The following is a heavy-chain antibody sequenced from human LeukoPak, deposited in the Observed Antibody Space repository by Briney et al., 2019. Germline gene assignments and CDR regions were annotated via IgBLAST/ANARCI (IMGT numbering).Heavy chain of an antibody. CDR1: GITLRNYA. Sequence: GGSLRLSCAASGITLRNYAMTWVRQAPGKGLEWLSYISSSGSTIYYADSVKGRFTISRDNAKNSLYLQMNSLRAEDTAVYYCAFYQLPYYYYYYGMDVWGQGTTVTVSS. J-gene: IGHJ6*02. CDR2: ISSSGSTI. CDR3: AFYQLPYYYYYYGMDV. V-gene: IGHV3-48*03. D-gene: IGHD2-2*01.